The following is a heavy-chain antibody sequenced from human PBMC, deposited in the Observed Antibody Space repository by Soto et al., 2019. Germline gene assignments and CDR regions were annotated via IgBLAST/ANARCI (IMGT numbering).Heavy chain of an antibody. V-gene: IGHV3-66*01. CDR1: GFSVSGNH. D-gene: IGHD1-1*01. Sequence: EVQLVESGGGLVQPGGSLRLSCAASGFSVSGNHMSWVRQAPGKGLEWVSLIYMSDSTYYADSVKGRFTTSRDNSKNTLYLQMNSLIAEDTAVYYCARDPPGNDAAFDYWGQGILVNVPS. J-gene: IGHJ4*02. CDR2: IYMSDST. CDR3: ARDPPGNDAAFDY.